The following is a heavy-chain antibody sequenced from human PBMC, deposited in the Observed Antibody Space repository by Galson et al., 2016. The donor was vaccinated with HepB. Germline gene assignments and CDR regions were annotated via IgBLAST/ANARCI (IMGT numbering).Heavy chain of an antibody. J-gene: IGHJ4*02. CDR2: ISIFGDNT. CDR1: GFTFSSYA. Sequence: SLRLSCAASGFTFSSYAMNWVRQAPGKGLEWVAIISIFGDNTHYADSVKGRFTVSRDNSKSTFYLHMHSLRVEDTAIYHCAKDLDSSGWYEGVYWGQGTLVTISS. V-gene: IGHV3-23*01. CDR3: AKDLDSSGWYEGVY. D-gene: IGHD6-19*01.